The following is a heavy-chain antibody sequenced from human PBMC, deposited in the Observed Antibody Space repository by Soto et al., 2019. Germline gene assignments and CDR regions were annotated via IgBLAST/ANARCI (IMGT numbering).Heavy chain of an antibody. CDR2: ISGSGGST. CDR1: GFTFSSYA. Sequence: EVQLLESGGGLVQPGGSLRLSCAASGFTFSSYAMSWVRQAPGTGLEWVSAISGSGGSTYYADSVKGRFTISRVSSKNSLYLPLKSLRAEDPAVYYCAKENGYSSSWFDFDYWGQGTLVTVSS. CDR3: AKENGYSSSWFDFDY. V-gene: IGHV3-23*01. J-gene: IGHJ4*02. D-gene: IGHD6-13*01.